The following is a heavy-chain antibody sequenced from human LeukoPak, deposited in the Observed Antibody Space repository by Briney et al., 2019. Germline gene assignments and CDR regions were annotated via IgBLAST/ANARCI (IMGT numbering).Heavy chain of an antibody. V-gene: IGHV5-51*01. J-gene: IGHJ5*02. CDR3: ATSYYYGSGTYPNWFDP. Sequence: GESLKISCTGSGYSFTSYWIGWVRQMPGKGLEWMGIIYPGDSGIRYSPSIHGQVTISVDKSISTAYLQWSSLRASDTAMYYCATSYYYGSGTYPNWFDPWGQGTLVTVSS. CDR1: GYSFTSYW. D-gene: IGHD3-10*01. CDR2: IYPGDSGI.